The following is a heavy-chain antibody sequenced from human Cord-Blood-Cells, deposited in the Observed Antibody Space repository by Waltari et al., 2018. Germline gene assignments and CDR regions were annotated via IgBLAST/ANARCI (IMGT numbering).Heavy chain of an antibody. Sequence: QVQLQESGPGLVKPSETLSLTCTVSGYSFRSGYYWGWIRQPPGKGLEWIGSIYHSGSTYYNPSLKSRVTISVDTSKNQFSLKLSSVTAADTAVYYCARVGGFGSGSYYFDYWGQGTLVTVSS. CDR2: IYHSGST. CDR1: GYSFRSGYY. CDR3: ARVGGFGSGSYYFDY. D-gene: IGHD3-10*01. J-gene: IGHJ4*02. V-gene: IGHV4-38-2*02.